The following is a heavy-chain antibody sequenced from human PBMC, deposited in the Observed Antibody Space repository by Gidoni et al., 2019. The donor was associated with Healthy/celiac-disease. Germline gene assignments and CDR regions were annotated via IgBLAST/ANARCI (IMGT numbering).Heavy chain of an antibody. Sequence: EVQLVESGGGLVQPARSLRLSCTASGFTFVYYAMSWVRQAPGKGLEWVGFIRSKAYGGTTEYAASVKGRFTISRDDSKSIAYLQMNSLKTEDTAVYYCTRGWEMGAFDIWGQGTMVTVSS. CDR2: IRSKAYGGTT. CDR1: GFTFVYYA. CDR3: TRGWEMGAFDI. V-gene: IGHV3-49*04. J-gene: IGHJ3*02. D-gene: IGHD1-26*01.